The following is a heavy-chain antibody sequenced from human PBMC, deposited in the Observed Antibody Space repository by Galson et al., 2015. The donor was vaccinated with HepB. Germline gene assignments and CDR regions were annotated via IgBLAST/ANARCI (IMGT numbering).Heavy chain of an antibody. J-gene: IGHJ4*02. Sequence: SLRLSCAASGFTFSNTWMNWVRQVPGKGLEWVGRIRSKAAGGTTDFAAPVKGRFTISRDDSKNMLYLEMNSLKSEDTAVYYCATGRGISGPNHYCDDWGQGTLVTVSS. CDR3: ATGRGISGPNHYCDD. CDR1: GFTFSNTW. V-gene: IGHV3-15*01. D-gene: IGHD3-10*01. CDR2: IRSKAAGGTT.